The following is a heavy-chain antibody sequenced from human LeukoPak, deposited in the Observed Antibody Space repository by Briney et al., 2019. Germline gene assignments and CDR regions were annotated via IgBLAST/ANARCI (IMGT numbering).Heavy chain of an antibody. D-gene: IGHD2-15*01. CDR2: IYHSGST. V-gene: IGHV4-30-2*01. CDR1: GGSISSGGYS. J-gene: IGHJ3*02. CDR3: ARGRYCSADICSGGDAFDI. Sequence: SETLSLTCAVSGGSISSGGYSWSWIRQPPGKGLEWIGYIYHSGSTYYNPSLKSRVTISVDRSKNQFSLKLSSVTAADTAVYYCARGRYCSADICSGGDAFDIWGQGTMVSVPS.